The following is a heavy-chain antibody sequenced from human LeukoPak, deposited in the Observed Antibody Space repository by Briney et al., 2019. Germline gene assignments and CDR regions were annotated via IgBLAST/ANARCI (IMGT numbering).Heavy chain of an antibody. V-gene: IGHV3-21*01. CDR1: GFTFSTYS. CDR3: ARSQGAHC. D-gene: IGHD4/OR15-4a*01. CDR2: ISSSSSYI. Sequence: GGSLRLSCAASGFTFSTYSMNWVRQAPGMGLEWVSSISSSSSYIHYADSVKGRFTISRDNTKNSLYLHMNSLRAEDTAVYYCARSQGAHCWGQGTLVTVSS. J-gene: IGHJ4*02.